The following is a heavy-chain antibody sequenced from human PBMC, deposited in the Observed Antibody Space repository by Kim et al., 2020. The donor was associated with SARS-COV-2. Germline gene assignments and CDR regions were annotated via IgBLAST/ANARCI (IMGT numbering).Heavy chain of an antibody. V-gene: IGHV3-9*01. D-gene: IGHD3-10*01. Sequence: ADSVKGRFTISRDNAKNSLYLQMNSLRAEDTALYYCAKDKVRGVIYYFDYWGQGTLVTVSS. CDR3: AKDKVRGVIYYFDY. J-gene: IGHJ4*02.